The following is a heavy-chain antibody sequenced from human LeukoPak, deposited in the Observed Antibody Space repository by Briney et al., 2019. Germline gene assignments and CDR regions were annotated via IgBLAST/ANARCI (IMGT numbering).Heavy chain of an antibody. CDR2: ISGSGGTT. Sequence: GGSLRLSCAASGFTFSNYGMNWVRQAPGRGLEWVSVISGSGGTTYYADSVKGRFTISRDNSKNTLYLQMNSLRAEDTAVYYCAKSGITFGGPFDYWGQGTLVTVSS. J-gene: IGHJ4*02. V-gene: IGHV3-23*01. D-gene: IGHD3-16*01. CDR3: AKSGITFGGPFDY. CDR1: GFTFSNYG.